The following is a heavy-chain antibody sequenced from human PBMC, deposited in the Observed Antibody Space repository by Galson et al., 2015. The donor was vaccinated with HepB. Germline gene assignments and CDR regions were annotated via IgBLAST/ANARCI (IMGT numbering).Heavy chain of an antibody. J-gene: IGHJ4*02. V-gene: IGHV1-69*13. Sequence: SVKVSCKASVGTFSSYAISWVRQAPGQGLEWMGGIIPIFGTANYAQKFQGRVTITADESTSTAYMELSSLRSEDTAVYYCAAGIAVAGGVLGYWGQGTLVTVSS. CDR2: IIPIFGTA. CDR3: AAGIAVAGGVLGY. CDR1: VGTFSSYA. D-gene: IGHD6-19*01.